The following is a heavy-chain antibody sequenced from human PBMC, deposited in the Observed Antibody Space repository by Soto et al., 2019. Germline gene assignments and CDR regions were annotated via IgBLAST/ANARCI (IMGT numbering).Heavy chain of an antibody. CDR3: ARDQFLDY. D-gene: IGHD2-21*01. Sequence: GGSLRLSCAASGFTFSNYDIHWVRQAPDKGLEWVAVIWYDGSKKYYGDSVKGRFTISRDNSKNTVYLQMNSLRAEDTAVYYCARDQFLDYWGQGTLVTVSS. J-gene: IGHJ4*02. V-gene: IGHV3-33*01. CDR2: IWYDGSKK. CDR1: GFTFSNYD.